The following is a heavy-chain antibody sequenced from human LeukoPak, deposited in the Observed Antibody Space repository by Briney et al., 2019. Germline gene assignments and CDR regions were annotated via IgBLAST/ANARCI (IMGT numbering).Heavy chain of an antibody. CDR2: IYTSGST. CDR3: AREPPDDYGDYSWFDP. D-gene: IGHD4-17*01. J-gene: IGHJ5*02. Sequence: SQTLSLTCTVSGGSISSGDYYWSWIRQPAGKGLEWIGRIYTSGSTNYNPPLKSRVTMSVDTSKNQFSLKLSSVTAADTAVYYCAREPPDDYGDYSWFDPWGQGTLVTVSS. CDR1: GGSISSGDYY. V-gene: IGHV4-61*02.